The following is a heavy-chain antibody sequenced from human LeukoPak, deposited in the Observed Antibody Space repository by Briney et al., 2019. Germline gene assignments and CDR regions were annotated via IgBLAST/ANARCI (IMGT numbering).Heavy chain of an antibody. V-gene: IGHV7-4-1*02. CDR1: GYTFTIYS. CDR2: ISTNTGNP. J-gene: IGHJ4*02. CDR3: ARDRRSGSYDY. D-gene: IGHD3-10*01. Sequence: GASVKVSCKTSGYTFTIYSMNWVRQAPGQGLEWMGYISTNTGNPTYAQGFTGRFVFSLDTSVSTAYLQISSLEAEDTAVYYCARDRRSGSYDYWGQGTLVTVSS.